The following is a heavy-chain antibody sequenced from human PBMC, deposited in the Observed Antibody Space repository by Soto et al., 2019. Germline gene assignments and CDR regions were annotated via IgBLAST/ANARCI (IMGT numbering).Heavy chain of an antibody. J-gene: IGHJ4*02. CDR3: ARDWSSSDWFPHIDY. D-gene: IGHD6-19*01. Sequence: EVQLVESGGGLVQPGGSLRLSCAASGFTFRSYSINWVRQSPGKGLEWVSSISGSSSFIYDADSVKGRFSISRDNAKNSLYMQMNSLRAEDTAVYYCARDWSSSDWFPHIDYWGQGTLVTVSS. CDR1: GFTFRSYS. CDR2: ISGSSSFI. V-gene: IGHV3-21*06.